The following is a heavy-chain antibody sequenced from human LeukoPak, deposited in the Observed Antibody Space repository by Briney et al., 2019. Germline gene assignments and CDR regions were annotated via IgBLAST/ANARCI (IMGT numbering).Heavy chain of an antibody. CDR1: GGTFSSYA. Sequence: SVKVSCKASGGTFSSYAISWVRQAPGQGLEWMGGIIPIFGTANYAQKFQGRVTITADKSTSTAYMELSGLRSEDTAVYYCARDRARDGRIAAQNFDLWGRGTLVTVSS. J-gene: IGHJ2*01. D-gene: IGHD6-6*01. V-gene: IGHV1-69*06. CDR3: ARDRARDGRIAAQNFDL. CDR2: IIPIFGTA.